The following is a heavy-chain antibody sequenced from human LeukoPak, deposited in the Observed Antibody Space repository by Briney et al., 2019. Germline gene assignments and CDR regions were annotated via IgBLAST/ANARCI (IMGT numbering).Heavy chain of an antibody. J-gene: IGHJ3*02. CDR1: GYTFSRHA. CDR3: ARENALDM. Sequence: ASVKVSCKASGYTFSRHALSWVRQAPGQGLEWMGWINTNTGNPTYAQGFTGRFVFSLDTSVSTAYLQINSLKAEDTAVYYCARENALDMWGQGTMVTVSS. CDR2: INTNTGNP. V-gene: IGHV7-4-1*02.